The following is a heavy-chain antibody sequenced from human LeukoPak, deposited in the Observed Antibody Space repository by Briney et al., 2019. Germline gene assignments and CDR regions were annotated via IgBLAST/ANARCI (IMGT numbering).Heavy chain of an antibody. Sequence: PSETLSLTCAVYGGSFSGYYWSWIRQPPGKGLEWIGEINHSGSTNYNPSLKSRVTISVDTSKNQFSLKLSSVTAADTAVYYCARIIPDYYDSSGYYYFDYWGQGTLVTVSS. CDR3: ARIIPDYYDSSGYYYFDY. J-gene: IGHJ4*02. V-gene: IGHV4-34*01. CDR1: GGSFSGYY. CDR2: INHSGST. D-gene: IGHD3-22*01.